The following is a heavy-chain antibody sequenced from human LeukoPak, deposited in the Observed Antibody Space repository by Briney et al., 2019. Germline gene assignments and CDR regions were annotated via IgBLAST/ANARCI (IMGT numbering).Heavy chain of an antibody. J-gene: IGHJ6*03. V-gene: IGHV3-21*01. D-gene: IGHD5/OR15-5a*01. CDR3: ARVGGLGSNPHAHYMDV. CDR2: ISSSSSYI. Sequence: PGGSLRLSCAASGFTFSSYSMNWVRQAPGKGLEWVSSISSSSSYIYYADSVKGRFTISRDNAKNSLYLQMNSLRAEDTAVYYCARVGGLGSNPHAHYMDVWGKGTTVTVSS. CDR1: GFTFSSYS.